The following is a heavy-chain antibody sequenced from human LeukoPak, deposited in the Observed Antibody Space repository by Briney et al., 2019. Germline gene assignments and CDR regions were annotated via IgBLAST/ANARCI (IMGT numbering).Heavy chain of an antibody. Sequence: GGSLRLSCAASGFTVSSNYMSWVRQAPGKGLEWVSVIYSGGSTYYADSVKGRFTISRDNSKNTLYLQMNSLRAEDTAVYYCARASHYDILTGYENWFDPWGQGTLVTVSS. J-gene: IGHJ5*02. CDR3: ARASHYDILTGYENWFDP. CDR2: IYSGGST. V-gene: IGHV3-53*01. D-gene: IGHD3-9*01. CDR1: GFTVSSNY.